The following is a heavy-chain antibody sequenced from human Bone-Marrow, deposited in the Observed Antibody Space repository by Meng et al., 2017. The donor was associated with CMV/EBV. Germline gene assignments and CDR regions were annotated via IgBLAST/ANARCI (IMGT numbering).Heavy chain of an antibody. CDR2: IWSDGSTK. J-gene: IGHJ5*01. CDR3: ARGKPEGTSGNWGWFDS. Sequence: GESLKISCAASGFIFNNYVMHWVRQAPGKGLEWVALIWSDGSTKHYADSVKGRFTISRDNSKNTLYLQMNSLSAEDTAVYFCARGKPEGTSGNWGWFDSWGQGALVTVSS. V-gene: IGHV3-33*01. D-gene: IGHD7-27*01. CDR1: GFIFNNYV.